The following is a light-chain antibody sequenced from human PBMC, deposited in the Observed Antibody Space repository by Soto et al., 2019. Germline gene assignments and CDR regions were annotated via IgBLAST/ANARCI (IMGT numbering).Light chain of an antibody. CDR1: HDITNF. CDR3: QQYDDLPIT. Sequence: DIQITQSPASLSVSFVDIVTITCQASHDITNFLNWYQQKPGKAPKLLIYDVSKLETGVPSRFSGSGSGTDFTLTISSLQPEDIATYFCQQYDDLPITFGQGTRLEIK. V-gene: IGKV1-33*01. CDR2: DVS. J-gene: IGKJ5*01.